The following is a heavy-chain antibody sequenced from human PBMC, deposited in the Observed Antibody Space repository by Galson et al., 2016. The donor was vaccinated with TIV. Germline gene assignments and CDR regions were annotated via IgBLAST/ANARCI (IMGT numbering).Heavy chain of an antibody. D-gene: IGHD1-26*01. J-gene: IGHJ4*02. V-gene: IGHV1-2*02. CDR3: ARDSPHSGSYSWFDY. CDR2: INPNSGDT. Sequence: SVKVSCKASGYTFTGYCMHWVRQAPGQGLEWMGWINPNSGDTKYAQKFQGRVTMTRDTSISTAYMELSRLRSDDTAVYYCARDSPHSGSYSWFDYWGQGTLVTVSS. CDR1: GYTFTGYC.